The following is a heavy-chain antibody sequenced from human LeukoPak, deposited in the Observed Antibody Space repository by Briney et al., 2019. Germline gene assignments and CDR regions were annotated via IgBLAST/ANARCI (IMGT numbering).Heavy chain of an antibody. J-gene: IGHJ4*02. D-gene: IGHD1-26*01. CDR1: GFTFSSDS. CDR2: ISGNGDNT. Sequence: GGSLRLSCAASGFTFSSDSMHWVRQAPGKGLVYGSFISGNGDNTYYANSVKGRFFISRDNSKNTLYLQMGGLRTEDMAVYFCAKEAGARRHFDNWGQGTLVTVSS. V-gene: IGHV3-64*01. CDR3: AKEAGARRHFDN.